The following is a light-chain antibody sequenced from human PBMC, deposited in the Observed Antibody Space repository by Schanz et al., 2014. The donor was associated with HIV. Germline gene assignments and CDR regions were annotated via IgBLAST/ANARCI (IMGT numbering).Light chain of an antibody. CDR1: QRLSSSY. Sequence: EIVLTQSPGSLSLSPGGRATLSCGASQRLSSSYLAWYQQKRDQPPRLVIYATSTRAAGIPARFSGSGSGTEFTLTISSLQSEDFVVYYCQQYSNWPPLTFGGGTKVEIK. J-gene: IGKJ4*01. CDR2: ATS. CDR3: QQYSNWPPLT. V-gene: IGKV3-15*01.